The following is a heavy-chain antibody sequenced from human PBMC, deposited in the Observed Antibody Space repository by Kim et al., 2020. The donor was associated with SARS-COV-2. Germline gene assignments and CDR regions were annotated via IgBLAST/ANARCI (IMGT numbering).Heavy chain of an antibody. V-gene: IGHV3-21*01. CDR2: INSGSNYV. CDR1: GVTFRTFT. CDR3: ARIGGPYYYYYMDV. J-gene: IGHJ6*03. Sequence: GGSLRLSCVASGVTFRTFTMNWVRQAPGKGLEWVSSINSGSNYVYYADSVKSRFTVSRDNAKNSLYLQMNSLRAEDTAVYYCARIGGPYYYYYMDVWGKGTTVTVSS.